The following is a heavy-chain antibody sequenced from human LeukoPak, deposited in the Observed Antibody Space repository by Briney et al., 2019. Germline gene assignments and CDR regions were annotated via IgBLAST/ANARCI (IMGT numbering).Heavy chain of an antibody. D-gene: IGHD5-12*01. Sequence: TSETLSLTCTVFGDSITNYFWSWIRQPPGKGLEWIGYIYNSGSTNYNPSLNPSLKSRVTISVDTSKNQFFLRLSSVTAADTAVYFCARYYTGYSIDYWGQGTLVTVSS. CDR3: ARYYTGYSIDY. CDR1: GDSITNYF. CDR2: IYNSGST. J-gene: IGHJ4*02. V-gene: IGHV4-59*01.